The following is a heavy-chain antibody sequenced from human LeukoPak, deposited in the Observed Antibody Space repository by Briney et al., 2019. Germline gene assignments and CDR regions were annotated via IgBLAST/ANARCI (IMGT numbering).Heavy chain of an antibody. CDR2: ISYDGSNK. CDR1: GFTFSSYA. Sequence: GGSLRLSCAASGFTFSSYAMHWDRQAPGKGLEWVAVISYDGSNKYYADSVNGRFTISRDNSKNTLYLQMNGLRAEDTAVYYCGRELTIFGVYYYGMGVWGQGTTVTVSS. J-gene: IGHJ6*02. V-gene: IGHV3-30-3*01. D-gene: IGHD3-3*01. CDR3: GRELTIFGVYYYGMGV.